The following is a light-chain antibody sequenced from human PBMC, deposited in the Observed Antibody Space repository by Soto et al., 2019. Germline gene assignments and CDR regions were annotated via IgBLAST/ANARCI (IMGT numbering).Light chain of an antibody. CDR3: QEYHTYSPWT. J-gene: IGKJ1*01. CDR2: DAS. Sequence: DIQMTQSPSTLSASVGDRVAITCRASQSISSWLAWYQQKPGKAPKLLIYDASSLESRVPSRFSRSGSGTEFTPTISSLQPNDFATYYCQEYHTYSPWTFGQGTKVEIK. V-gene: IGKV1-5*01. CDR1: QSISSW.